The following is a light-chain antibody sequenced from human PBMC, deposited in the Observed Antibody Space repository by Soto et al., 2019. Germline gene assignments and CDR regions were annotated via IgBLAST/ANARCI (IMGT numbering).Light chain of an antibody. Sequence: DLQMTQSPSSLSASVRDRVTITCRASQSIDINLNWYHQRPGKAPKLLVFAASSKPRGVPLRFDARGSGTDFSLTIYSLQPEDFVTYYCQQTHTFPWTFGQGTKVDIK. CDR3: QQTHTFPWT. J-gene: IGKJ1*01. CDR1: QSIDIN. V-gene: IGKV1-39*01. CDR2: AAS.